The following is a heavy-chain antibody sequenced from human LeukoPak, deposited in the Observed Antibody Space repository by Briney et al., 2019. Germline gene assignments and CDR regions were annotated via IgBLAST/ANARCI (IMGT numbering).Heavy chain of an antibody. D-gene: IGHD1-26*01. V-gene: IGHV4-4*02. CDR1: GGSITTTNY. CDR3: SRESGPYSPFGH. Sequence: SETLSLTCGVSGGSITTTNYWSWVRQSPGGGLEWIGEISLSGYTGFNPSLRGRVTMSLDESKNRLSLTLTSVTAADTAIYFCSRESGPYSPFGHWGQGILVTVTT. CDR2: ISLSGYT. J-gene: IGHJ4*02.